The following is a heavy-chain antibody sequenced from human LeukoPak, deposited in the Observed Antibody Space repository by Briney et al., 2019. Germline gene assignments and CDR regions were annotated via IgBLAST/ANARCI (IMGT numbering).Heavy chain of an antibody. CDR1: GFTFSSYD. CDR2: IGTAGDT. D-gene: IGHD5-18*01. V-gene: IGHV3-13*01. J-gene: IGHJ6*03. CDR3: AKDRDTAMCYYMDV. Sequence: GGSLRLSCAASGFTFSSYDMHWVRQATGKGLERVSAIGTAGDTYYPGSVKGRFTISRENAKNSLYLQMNSLRAEDTAVYYCAKDRDTAMCYYMDVWGKGTTGTISS.